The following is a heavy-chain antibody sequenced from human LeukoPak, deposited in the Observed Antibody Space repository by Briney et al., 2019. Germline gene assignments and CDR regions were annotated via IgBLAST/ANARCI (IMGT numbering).Heavy chain of an antibody. CDR2: ISSSSSYI. V-gene: IGHV3-21*01. J-gene: IGHJ6*02. Sequence: NPGGSLRLSCAASGFTFSSTSMNWVRQAPGKGLEWVSSISSSSSYIYYADSVKGRFTISRDNANNSLYLQMDSLRAEDTAVYYCARDSSGYYSHYHYYYGMDVWGQGTTVTVSS. CDR1: GFTFSSTS. CDR3: ARDSSGYYSHYHYYYGMDV. D-gene: IGHD3-22*01.